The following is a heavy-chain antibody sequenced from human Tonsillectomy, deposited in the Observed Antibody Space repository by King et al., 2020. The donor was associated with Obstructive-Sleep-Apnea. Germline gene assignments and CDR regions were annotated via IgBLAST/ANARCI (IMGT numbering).Heavy chain of an antibody. Sequence: VQLVESGAEVKKPGESLKISCKGSGYSFTSYWIGWVRQMPGKGLEWMGIIYPGDSYTRYSPSFQGQVTTSADKSLSTAYLQWSSLKASDTAMYYCARLADNYDNSSFPRDAFDIWGQGTMVTVSS. D-gene: IGHD3-22*01. CDR2: IYPGDSYT. V-gene: IGHV5-51*01. CDR1: GYSFTSYW. J-gene: IGHJ3*02. CDR3: ARLADNYDNSSFPRDAFDI.